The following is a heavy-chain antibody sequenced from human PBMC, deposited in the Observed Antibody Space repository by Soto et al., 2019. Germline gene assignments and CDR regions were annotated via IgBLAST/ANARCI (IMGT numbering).Heavy chain of an antibody. CDR2: INHSGST. J-gene: IGHJ4*02. D-gene: IGHD3-22*01. Sequence: PSETLSLTCAVYGGSFSGYYWSWIRQPPGKGLEWIGEINHSGSTNYNPSLKSRVTISVDTSKNQFSLKLSSVTAADTAVYYCARDAAPYYDSTGQIDYWGQGTLVTVSS. CDR3: ARDAAPYYDSTGQIDY. CDR1: GGSFSGYY. V-gene: IGHV4-34*01.